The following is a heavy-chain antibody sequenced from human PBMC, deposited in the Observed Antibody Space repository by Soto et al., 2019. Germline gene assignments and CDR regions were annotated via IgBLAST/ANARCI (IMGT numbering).Heavy chain of an antibody. D-gene: IGHD2-21*02. CDR3: ARDRYGDPLWGQEDFDY. CDR1: GFTFSSYA. V-gene: IGHV3-23*01. CDR2: ISDSGNST. J-gene: IGHJ4*02. Sequence: GSLRLSCAASGFTFSSYAMSWVRQAPGKGLEWVSTISDSGNSTYSADSVKGRFTISRDNSKNMLYLQMNSLRAEDTAVYYCARDRYGDPLWGQEDFDYWGQGTLVTVSS.